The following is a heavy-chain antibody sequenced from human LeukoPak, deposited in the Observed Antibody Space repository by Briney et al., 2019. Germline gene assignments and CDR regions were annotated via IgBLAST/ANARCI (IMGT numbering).Heavy chain of an antibody. CDR3: ANLAAAWVGAFDI. Sequence: GGSLRLSCAASGFTFSSYAMSWVRQAPGKGLEWVSAISGSGGSTYYADSVKDRFTISRDNSKNTLYLQMNSLRAEDTAVYYCANLAAAWVGAFDIWGQGTMVTVSS. D-gene: IGHD6-25*01. CDR2: ISGSGGST. CDR1: GFTFSSYA. V-gene: IGHV3-23*01. J-gene: IGHJ3*02.